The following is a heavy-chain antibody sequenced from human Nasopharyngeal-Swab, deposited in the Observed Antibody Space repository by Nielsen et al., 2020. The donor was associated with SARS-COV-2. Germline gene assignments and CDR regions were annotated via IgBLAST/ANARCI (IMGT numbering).Heavy chain of an antibody. CDR2: INSDGSNT. J-gene: IGHJ4*02. V-gene: IGHV3-74*01. CDR3: ARGYGDYEDYQGFDY. D-gene: IGHD4-17*01. CDR1: GFTFSAYW. Sequence: GESLKISCTASGFTFSAYWMYWVRQAPGKGLVWVSRINSDGSNTAYADSVKGRFSISRDNAKNTVYLQMNSLRAEDTAVYYCARGYGDYEDYQGFDYWGQGTLVTVSS.